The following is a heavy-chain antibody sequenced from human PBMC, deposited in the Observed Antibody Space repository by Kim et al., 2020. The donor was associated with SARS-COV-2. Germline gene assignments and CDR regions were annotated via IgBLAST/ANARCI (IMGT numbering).Heavy chain of an antibody. V-gene: IGHV5-51*01. J-gene: IGHJ5*02. CDR1: GYSFTSYW. CDR2: IYPGDSDT. Sequence: GESLKISCKGSGYSFTSYWIGWVRQMPGKGLEWMGIIYPGDSDTRYSPSFQGQVTISADKSISTAYLQWSSLKASDTAMYYCARQGFGELFFSSWFDPWGQGTLVTVSS. CDR3: ARQGFGELFFSSWFDP. D-gene: IGHD3-10*01.